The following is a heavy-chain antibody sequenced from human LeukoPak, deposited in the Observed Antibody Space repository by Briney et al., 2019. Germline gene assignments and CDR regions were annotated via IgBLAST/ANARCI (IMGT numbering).Heavy chain of an antibody. J-gene: IGHJ3*02. D-gene: IGHD3/OR15-3a*01. Sequence: PGGSLRLSCAASGLTFSSYWMSWVRQAPGKGLEGVANIKQDGSEKYYVDSVKGRFTISRDNAKNSLYLQMSSLRAEDTAVYYCARERGWTGPDAFDIWGEGTMVTVSS. CDR1: GLTFSSYW. CDR2: IKQDGSEK. V-gene: IGHV3-7*01. CDR3: ARERGWTGPDAFDI.